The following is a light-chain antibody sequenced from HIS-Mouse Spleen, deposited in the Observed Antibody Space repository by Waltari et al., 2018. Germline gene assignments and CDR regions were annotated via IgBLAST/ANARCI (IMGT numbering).Light chain of an antibody. CDR1: ALPKQY. CDR2: KDS. CDR3: QSADSSGTYV. Sequence: SYELTQPPSVSVSPGQTARITCPGDALPKQYAYWYQQKPGQAPVLVIYKDSERPSGIPERFSGSSSGTTVTLTISGVQAEDEDDYYCQSADSSGTYVFGGGTKLTVL. J-gene: IGLJ2*01. V-gene: IGLV3-25*03.